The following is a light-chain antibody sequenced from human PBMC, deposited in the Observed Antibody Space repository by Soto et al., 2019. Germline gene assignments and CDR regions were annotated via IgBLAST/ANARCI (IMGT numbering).Light chain of an antibody. V-gene: IGKV3-20*01. Sequence: IVLTQSPGTLSFSPWEVATLSCRASQSVSRYLSWYQQKPGQAPRLLMYGASNRATGIPDRFSGSGSGTDFTLTISRLEPEDFAVYYCQQYSSSPPAFGGGTKVDIK. CDR3: QQYSSSPPA. CDR1: QSVSRY. J-gene: IGKJ4*01. CDR2: GAS.